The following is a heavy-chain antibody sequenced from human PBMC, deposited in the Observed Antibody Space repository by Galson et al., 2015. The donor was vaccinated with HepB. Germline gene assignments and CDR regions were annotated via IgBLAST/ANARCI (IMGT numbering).Heavy chain of an antibody. CDR2: MNTNTGKP. V-gene: IGHV7-4-1*02. CDR3: ARSPLRFLDWLPYYDYYYMDV. Sequence: VKVSCKASGYTFTDYVVNWVRQAPGQGLEWMGWMNTNTGKPTYAPGFAGRFVFSLDTSVTTAYLQISSLEIDDTAVYYCARSPLRFLDWLPYYDYYYMDVWGEGTTVTVSS. D-gene: IGHD3-3*01. J-gene: IGHJ6*03. CDR1: GYTFTDYV.